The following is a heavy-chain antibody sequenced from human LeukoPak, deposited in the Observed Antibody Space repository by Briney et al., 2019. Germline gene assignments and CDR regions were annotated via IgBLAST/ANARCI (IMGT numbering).Heavy chain of an antibody. CDR3: ARGGIILVRGVIGYRN. D-gene: IGHD3-10*01. CDR1: GFTVSNNY. V-gene: IGHV4-34*01. CDR2: INHSGST. J-gene: IGHJ4*02. Sequence: GSLRLSCAASGFTVSNNYMSWIRQPPGKGLEWIGEINHSGSTNYNPSLKSRVSISVDTSKNQFSLNLSSVTAADTAVYYCARGGIILVRGVIGYRNWGQGTLVTVSS.